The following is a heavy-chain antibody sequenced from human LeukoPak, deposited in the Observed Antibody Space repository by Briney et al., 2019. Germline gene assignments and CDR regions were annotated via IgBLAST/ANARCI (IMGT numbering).Heavy chain of an antibody. CDR3: ARDGSYMVRGVSTYYFDY. J-gene: IGHJ4*02. V-gene: IGHV3-30*03. CDR1: GFTFSSYG. D-gene: IGHD3-10*01. Sequence: GGSLRLSCAASGFTFSSYGMHWVRQAPGKGLEWVAVLSYDGSDKYYADSVKGRFTISRDNSKNTLYLQMNSLRAEDTAVYYCARDGSYMVRGVSTYYFDYWGQGALVTVSS. CDR2: LSYDGSDK.